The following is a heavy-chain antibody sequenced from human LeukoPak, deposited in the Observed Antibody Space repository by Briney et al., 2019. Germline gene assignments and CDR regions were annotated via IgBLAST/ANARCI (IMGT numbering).Heavy chain of an antibody. CDR2: ISSSSSYI. CDR1: GFTFTSYW. D-gene: IGHD3-10*02. V-gene: IGHV3-21*01. CDR3: ARGTMFPYYFDY. J-gene: IGHJ4*02. Sequence: GGSLRLSCAASGFTFTSYWMTWVRQAPGQGLEWVSFISSSSSYIYYADSVKGRFTISRDNAKNSLYLQMNSLRAEDTAVYYCARGTMFPYYFDYWGQGTLVTVSS.